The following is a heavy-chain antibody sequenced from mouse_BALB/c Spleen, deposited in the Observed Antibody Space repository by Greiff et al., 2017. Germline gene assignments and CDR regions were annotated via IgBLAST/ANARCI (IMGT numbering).Heavy chain of an antibody. CDR2: IYPGSGNT. V-gene: IGHV1-63*01. J-gene: IGHJ4*01. Sequence: VHLVESGAELVRPGTSVKISCKASGYAFTNYWLGWVKQRPGHGLEWIGDIYPGSGNTYYNEKFKGKATLTADKSSSTAYMQLSSLTSEDSAVYFCARGGYDYDVGYYAMDYWGQGTSVTVSS. CDR3: ARGGYDYDVGYYAMDY. D-gene: IGHD2-4*01. CDR1: GYAFTNYW.